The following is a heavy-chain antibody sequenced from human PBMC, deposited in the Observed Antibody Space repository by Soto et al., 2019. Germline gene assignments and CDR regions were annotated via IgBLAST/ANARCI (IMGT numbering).Heavy chain of an antibody. CDR3: ARYHREAAPGYSLDY. D-gene: IGHD6-13*01. Sequence: PSETLSLTCTVSGGYISNNYWTWIRQPPGMGLEWIGYVYNSGSTNYNPSLRSRVTISEDTAQNQFSLWVNSLTAADTSVYYCARYHREAAPGYSLDYWGQGILVTVSS. CDR1: GGYISNNY. V-gene: IGHV4-59*12. J-gene: IGHJ4*02. CDR2: VYNSGST.